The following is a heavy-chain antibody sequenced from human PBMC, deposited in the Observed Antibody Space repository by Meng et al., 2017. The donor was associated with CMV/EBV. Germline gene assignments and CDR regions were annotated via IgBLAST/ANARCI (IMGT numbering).Heavy chain of an antibody. D-gene: IGHD1-26*01. CDR1: GGSFSGYY. Sequence: GSLRLSCAVYGGSFSGYYWSWIRQPPGKGLEWIGEINHSGSTNYNPSLKSRVTISVDTSKNQFSLKLSSVTAADTAVYYCAREGVGWELLGSPFDYWGQGTLVTVSS. CDR2: INHSGST. J-gene: IGHJ4*02. CDR3: AREGVGWELLGSPFDY. V-gene: IGHV4-34*01.